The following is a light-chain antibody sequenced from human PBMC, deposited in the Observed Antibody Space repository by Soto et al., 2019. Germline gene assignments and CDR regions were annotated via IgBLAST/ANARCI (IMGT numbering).Light chain of an antibody. V-gene: IGKV1-39*01. Sequence: QMTQSPSSLSASVGDRVTITCRASQSISSYLNWYQQKPGKAPKLLIYAASSLQSGVPSRFSGSGSGTDFTLTISSLEPEDFATYYCQQSESTPRTFGQGTKVDIK. CDR3: QQSESTPRT. J-gene: IGKJ1*01. CDR1: QSISSY. CDR2: AAS.